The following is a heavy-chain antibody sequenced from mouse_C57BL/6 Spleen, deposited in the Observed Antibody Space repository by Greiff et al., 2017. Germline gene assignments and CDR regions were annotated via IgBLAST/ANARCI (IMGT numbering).Heavy chain of an antibody. CDR3: ARDDSSYRYFDV. J-gene: IGHJ1*03. D-gene: IGHD1-1*01. CDR1: GYTFTSYW. CDR2: INPSNGGT. V-gene: IGHV1-53*01. Sequence: QVQLQQPGTELVKPGASVKLSCKASGYTFTSYWMYWVQQRPGQGLEWIGNINPSNGGTYYNEKFKRKATLTVDKSSSTAYMQLSSLTSEDSAVYYCARDDSSYRYFDVWGTGTTVTVSS.